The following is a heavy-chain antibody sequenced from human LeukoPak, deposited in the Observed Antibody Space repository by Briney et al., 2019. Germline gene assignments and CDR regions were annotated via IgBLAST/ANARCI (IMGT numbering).Heavy chain of an antibody. J-gene: IGHJ5*02. CDR1: GGSISSGGYY. CDR3: ARRFYYDSTENWFDP. CDR2: IYYSGST. D-gene: IGHD3-22*01. V-gene: IGHV4-31*02. Sequence: PSETLSLTCTVSGGSISSGGYYWSWLRQHPGKGLEWIGYIYYSGSTYYNPSLKSRVTISVDTSKSQFSLRLSSVTAADTAVYYCARRFYYDSTENWFDPWGQGTLVTVSS.